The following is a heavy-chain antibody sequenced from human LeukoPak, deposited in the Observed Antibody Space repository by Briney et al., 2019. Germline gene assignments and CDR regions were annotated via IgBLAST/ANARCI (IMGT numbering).Heavy chain of an antibody. CDR1: GFTFSSYA. CDR2: ISKSGRAT. J-gene: IGHJ6*03. CDR3: ARVPGSHYYYYMDV. Sequence: PGGSLRLSCAASGFTFSSYAMTWVRQAPGKGLEYVSGISKSGRATGYGDSVKGRFTISRDNAKNSLFLQMTSLRAEDTALYHCARVPGSHYYYYMDVWGKGAAVTVSS. V-gene: IGHV3-20*01.